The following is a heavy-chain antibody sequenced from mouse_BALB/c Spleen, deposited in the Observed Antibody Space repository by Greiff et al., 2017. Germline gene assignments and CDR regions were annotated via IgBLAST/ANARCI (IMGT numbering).Heavy chain of an antibody. V-gene: IGHV5-17*02. CDR2: ISSGSSTI. CDR3: ARGGYGNSYYYAMDY. J-gene: IGHJ4*01. CDR1: GFTFSSFG. Sequence: EVQLVESGGGLVQPGGSRKLSCAASGFTFSSFGMHWVRQAPEKGLEWVAYISSGSSTIYYADTVKGRFTISRDNPKNTLFLQMTSLRSEDTAMYYCARGGYGNSYYYAMDYWGQGTSVTVSS. D-gene: IGHD2-1*01.